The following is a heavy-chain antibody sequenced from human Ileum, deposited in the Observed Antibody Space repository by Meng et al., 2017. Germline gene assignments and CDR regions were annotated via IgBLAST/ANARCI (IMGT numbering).Heavy chain of an antibody. D-gene: IGHD3-22*01. CDR1: GFTFSNYW. CDR3: VRDDSTGHYYFDY. V-gene: IGHV3-7*01. CDR2: INQDESEK. Sequence: GESLKISCAASGFTFSNYWMSWVRQAPGKGLERVANINQDESEKYCVDSVKGRFTISRDSAKNSLYLQMNSLREEDTAVYYCVRDDSTGHYYFDYWGQGMLVTVSS. J-gene: IGHJ4*02.